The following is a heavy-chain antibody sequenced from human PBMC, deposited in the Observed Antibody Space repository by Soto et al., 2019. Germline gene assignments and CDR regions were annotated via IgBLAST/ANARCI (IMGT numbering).Heavy chain of an antibody. V-gene: IGHV1-3*01. D-gene: IGHD3-10*01. J-gene: IGHJ4*02. CDR3: ARGPYYYGSGSYYDY. CDR1: GYTFTSYA. Sequence: ASVKVSCKASGYTFTSYAMHWVRQAPGQRLEWMGWINAGNGNTKYSQKFQGRVTITRDTSASTAYMELSSLRSEDTAVYYCARGPYYYGSGSYYDYWGQGTLVTVSS. CDR2: INAGNGNT.